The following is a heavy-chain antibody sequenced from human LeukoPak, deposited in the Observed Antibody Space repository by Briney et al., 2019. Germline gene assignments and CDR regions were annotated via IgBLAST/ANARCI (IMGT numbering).Heavy chain of an antibody. J-gene: IGHJ3*02. V-gene: IGHV4-59*01. Sequence: PSETLSLTCTVSGGSISSYHWRWIRQPPGKGLEGTGYIYYGGSTNYNPSLKSRVTISVDTSKNQFSLKLSSVTAADTAVYYCARPYCSSTSCYGAFDIWGQGTMVTVSS. CDR2: IYYGGST. CDR1: GGSISSYH. D-gene: IGHD2-2*01. CDR3: ARPYCSSTSCYGAFDI.